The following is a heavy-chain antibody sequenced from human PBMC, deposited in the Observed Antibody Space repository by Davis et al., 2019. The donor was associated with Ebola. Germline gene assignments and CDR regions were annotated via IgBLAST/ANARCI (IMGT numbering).Heavy chain of an antibody. V-gene: IGHV5-10-1*01. D-gene: IGHD3-9*01. CDR2: IDPSDSYT. CDR1: GYSFTSYW. Sequence: GESLKISCKGSGYSFTSYWIGWVRQMPGKGLEWMGRIDPSDSYTNYSPSFQGHVTISADKSISTAYLQWSSLKASDTAMYYCARHAGPDYDILTGYYHGMDVWGKGTTVTVSS. CDR3: ARHAGPDYDILTGYYHGMDV. J-gene: IGHJ6*04.